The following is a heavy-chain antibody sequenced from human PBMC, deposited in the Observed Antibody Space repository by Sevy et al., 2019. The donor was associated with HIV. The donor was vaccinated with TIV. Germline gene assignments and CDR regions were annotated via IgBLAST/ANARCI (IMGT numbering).Heavy chain of an antibody. Sequence: GGSLRLSCAASGFTFSSYDIHWVRQATGKGLEWVSAIRTAGDTYYPDSVKGRFNISRENAKNSLYLQMNSLRAGDTAVYYCAREVPGSLYGMDVWGQGTTVTVSS. CDR2: IRTAGDT. D-gene: IGHD3-10*01. V-gene: IGHV3-13*01. J-gene: IGHJ6*02. CDR3: AREVPGSLYGMDV. CDR1: GFTFSSYD.